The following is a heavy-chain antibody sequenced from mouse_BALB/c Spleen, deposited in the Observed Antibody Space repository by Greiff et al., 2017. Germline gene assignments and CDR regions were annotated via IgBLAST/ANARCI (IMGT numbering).Heavy chain of an antibody. CDR1: GYSITSGYY. V-gene: IGHV3-6*02. CDR3: AITTVVASFAY. Sequence: EVKLQESGPGLVKPSQSLSLTCSVTGYSITSGYYWNWIRQFPGNKLEWMGYISYDGSNNYNPSLKNRISITRDTSKNQFFLKLNSVTTEDTATYYCAITTVVASFAYWGQGTLVTVSA. D-gene: IGHD1-1*01. J-gene: IGHJ3*01. CDR2: ISYDGSN.